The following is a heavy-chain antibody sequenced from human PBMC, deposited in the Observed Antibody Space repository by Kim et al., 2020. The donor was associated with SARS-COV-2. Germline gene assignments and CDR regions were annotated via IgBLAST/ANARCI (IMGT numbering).Heavy chain of an antibody. J-gene: IGHJ4*02. CDR3: TRDLQSTTSMVRGVTPY. CDR2: IRSKAYGGTT. CDR1: GFTFGDYA. V-gene: IGHV3-49*03. Sequence: GGSLRLSCTASGFTFGDYAMSWFRQAPGKGLEWVGFIRSKAYGGTTEYAASVKGRFTISRDDSKSIAYLQMNSLKTEDTAVYYCTRDLQSTTSMVRGVTPYWGQGTLVTVSS. D-gene: IGHD3-10*01.